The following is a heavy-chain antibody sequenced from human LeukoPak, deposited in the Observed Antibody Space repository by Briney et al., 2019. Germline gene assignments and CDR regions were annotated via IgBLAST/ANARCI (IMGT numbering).Heavy chain of an antibody. CDR1: GFTFSSYS. Sequence: GGSLRLSCAASGFTFSSYSMNWVRQAPGKGLEWVSYISSSSSTIYYADSVKGRFTISRDNAKNSLYLQMNSLRAEDTAVYYCARALRYNWNDAYFDYWGQGTLVTVSS. CDR3: ARALRYNWNDAYFDY. J-gene: IGHJ4*02. CDR2: ISSSSSTI. D-gene: IGHD1-1*01. V-gene: IGHV3-48*01.